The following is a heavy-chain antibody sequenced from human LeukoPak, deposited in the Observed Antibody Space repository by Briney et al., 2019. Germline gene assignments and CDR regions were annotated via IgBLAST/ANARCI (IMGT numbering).Heavy chain of an antibody. D-gene: IGHD3-10*01. CDR3: AKDMTSYYYGSGSYLDV. CDR1: GFTFDDYT. Sequence: PGGSLRLSCAASGFTFDDYTMHWVRQAPGKGLEWVSLISWDGGSTYYADSVKGRFTISRDNSKNSLYLQMNSLRTEDTALYYCAKDMTSYYYGSGSYLDVWGKGTTVTISS. CDR2: ISWDGGST. J-gene: IGHJ6*04. V-gene: IGHV3-43*01.